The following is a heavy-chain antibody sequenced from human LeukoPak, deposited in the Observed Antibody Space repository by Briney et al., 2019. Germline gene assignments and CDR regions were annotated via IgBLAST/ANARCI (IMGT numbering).Heavy chain of an antibody. CDR3: AKLTDRSH. Sequence: AGGSLRLSCTASGFTFSSYSMSWVRQAPGKGLEWVSDISVSGGSTYYADSVKGRFTISRDNSKNTLFLQMDSLRAEDAALYYCAKLTDRSHWGQGTLVTVSS. D-gene: IGHD1-14*01. CDR1: GFTFSSYS. J-gene: IGHJ4*02. V-gene: IGHV3-23*01. CDR2: ISVSGGST.